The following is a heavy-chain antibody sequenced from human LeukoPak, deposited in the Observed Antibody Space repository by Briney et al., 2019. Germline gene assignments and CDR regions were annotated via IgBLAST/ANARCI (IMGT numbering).Heavy chain of an antibody. Sequence: LETLSLTCTVSGGSISSYYWTWIRQPAGKGLEWIGYIYHSGSTYYNPSLKSRVTISVDRSKNQFSLKLSSVTAADTAVYYCARGDSSGYSDAFDIWGQGTMVTVSS. D-gene: IGHD3-22*01. CDR2: IYHSGST. J-gene: IGHJ3*02. V-gene: IGHV4-59*06. CDR3: ARGDSSGYSDAFDI. CDR1: GGSISSYY.